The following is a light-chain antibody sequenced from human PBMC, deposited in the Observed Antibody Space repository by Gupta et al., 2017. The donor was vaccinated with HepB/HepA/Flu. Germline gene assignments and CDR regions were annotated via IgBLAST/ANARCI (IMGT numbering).Light chain of an antibody. V-gene: IGKV3-11*01. Sequence: VLAQSPFTLSLSPGERATLSCRASESISSNLAWYQQKPGQAPRLLIYSASKRPTDIAPRFSGSGSGTGFTLTITIRELEPFAFSSCQQRSYWPPFAFGPGTKVDF. CDR2: SAS. CDR1: ESISSN. J-gene: IGKJ3*01. CDR3: QQRSYWPPFA.